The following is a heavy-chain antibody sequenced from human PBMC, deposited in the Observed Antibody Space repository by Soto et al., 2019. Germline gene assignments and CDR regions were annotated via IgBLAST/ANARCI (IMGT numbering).Heavy chain of an antibody. CDR3: ARGPRVVWGCYLEYFQH. D-gene: IGHD3-16*02. Sequence: QVQLVQSGAEVKKPGASVKVSCKASGYTFTSYGISWVRQAPRQGPEWMGWISAYNGNTNYAQKLQGRVTMTTDTSTSTAYMELRSLRSGYTAVYFCARGPRVVWGCYLEYFQHWGQGTLVTVSS. V-gene: IGHV1-18*01. CDR1: GYTFTSYG. J-gene: IGHJ1*01. CDR2: ISAYNGNT.